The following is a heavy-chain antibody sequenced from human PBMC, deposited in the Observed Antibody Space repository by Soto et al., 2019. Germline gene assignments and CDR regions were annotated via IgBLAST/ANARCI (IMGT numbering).Heavy chain of an antibody. J-gene: IGHJ4*02. Sequence: SDTLSLTCTVSGGSISSYYWSWIRQPPGKGLEWIGYIYYSGSTNYNPSLKSRVTISVDTSKNQFSLKLSSVTAADTAVYYCARLGHLDYSLDYWGQGTLVTVSS. CDR1: GGSISSYY. D-gene: IGHD4-4*01. CDR3: ARLGHLDYSLDY. V-gene: IGHV4-59*08. CDR2: IYYSGST.